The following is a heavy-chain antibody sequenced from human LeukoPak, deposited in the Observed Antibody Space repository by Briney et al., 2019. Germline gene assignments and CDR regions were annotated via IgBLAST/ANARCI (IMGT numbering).Heavy chain of an antibody. CDR3: ARLRPHYSNYDLGYFDY. Sequence: SETLSLTCTVSGGSISSGSYYWVWIRQPPGKGLEWIGSTYYSGSTYYNPSLKSRVTISVDTSKNQFSLKLSSVTAADTAVYYCARLRPHYSNYDLGYFDYWGQGTLVTVSS. V-gene: IGHV4-39*01. D-gene: IGHD4-11*01. CDR2: TYYSGST. CDR1: GGSISSGSYY. J-gene: IGHJ4*02.